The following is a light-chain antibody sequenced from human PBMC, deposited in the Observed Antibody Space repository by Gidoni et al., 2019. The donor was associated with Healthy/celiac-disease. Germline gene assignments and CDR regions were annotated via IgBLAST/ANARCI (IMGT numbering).Light chain of an antibody. V-gene: IGKV2-28*01. Sequence: ESVMTQPPLSLPVTPGEPASISCRSSQSLLHSNGYNYLDWYLQKPGQSPQLLIYLGSNRASGVPDRFSGSGSGTDFTLKISRVEAGDVGVYYCMQALQTPTFGQGTRLEIK. CDR1: QSLLHSNGYNY. CDR3: MQALQTPT. CDR2: LGS. J-gene: IGKJ5*01.